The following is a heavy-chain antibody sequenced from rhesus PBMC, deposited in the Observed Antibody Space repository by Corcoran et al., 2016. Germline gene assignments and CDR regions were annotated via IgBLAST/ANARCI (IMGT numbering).Heavy chain of an antibody. Sequence: QLQLPESGPGLVKPSETLSLTCAVSGYSIRSGSGWGWIRQPPGKGLEWIGYISYSGSTSYNPSLKSRVTRSRDTSKNQFALKLSAVTDADTAVYYCARQRSGSYYYFDYWGQGVLVTVSS. V-gene: IGHV4-122*02. CDR3: ARQRSGSYYYFDY. CDR1: GYSIRSGSG. CDR2: ISYSGST. J-gene: IGHJ4*01. D-gene: IGHD3-16*01.